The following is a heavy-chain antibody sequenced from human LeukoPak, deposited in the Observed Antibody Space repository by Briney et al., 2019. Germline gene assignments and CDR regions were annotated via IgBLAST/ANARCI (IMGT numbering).Heavy chain of an antibody. D-gene: IGHD2-21*01. Sequence: SETLSLTCTVSGGSISSSSYYWGWIRQPPGKGLEWIGSIYYSGSTYYNPSLKSRVTISVDTSKNQFSLKLSSVTAADTAVYYCARDRRELCRGFQHWGQGTLVTVSS. CDR1: GGSISSSSYY. CDR2: IYYSGST. V-gene: IGHV4-39*07. J-gene: IGHJ1*01. CDR3: ARDRRELCRGFQH.